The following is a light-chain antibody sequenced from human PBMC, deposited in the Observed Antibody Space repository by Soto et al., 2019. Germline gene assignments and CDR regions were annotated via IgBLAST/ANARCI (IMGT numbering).Light chain of an antibody. CDR1: SSDVGGYNY. V-gene: IGLV2-8*01. Sequence: QSALTQPPSASGSPGQSVTISCTGTSSDVGGYNYVSWYQQHPGKAPKLMIYEVSKRPSGVPDRFSSSKSGNTASLTVSWLQAEDEADYYCSSYVGSNSLVFGGGTNVTVL. CDR2: EVS. CDR3: SSYVGSNSLV. J-gene: IGLJ2*01.